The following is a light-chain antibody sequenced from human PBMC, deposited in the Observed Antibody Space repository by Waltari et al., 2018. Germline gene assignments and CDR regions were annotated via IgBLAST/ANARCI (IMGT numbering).Light chain of an antibody. V-gene: IGKV1-39*01. Sequence: DIPMTQSPSSLSASVGDRVTITCRASQNFTSYLNWYQQKPGKAPQLIIYAASSLHTGVPSRFSAYDSGTDFTLTISSLQSEDFATYYCQPSYSLLGLTFGGGTKVEVK. CDR1: QNFTSY. CDR3: QPSYSLLGLT. J-gene: IGKJ4*01. CDR2: AAS.